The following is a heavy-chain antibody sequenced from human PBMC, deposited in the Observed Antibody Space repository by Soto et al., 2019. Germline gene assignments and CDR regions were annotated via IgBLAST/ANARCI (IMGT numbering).Heavy chain of an antibody. Sequence: QVQLVQSGAEVKKPGSSVKVSCKTSGGTFSSYDINWVRQATGQGFEWMGGIIPIFATANYAQDFQGRVTITADESTSTAYMELRSLRSEDTAVYYCTTYSYGMDVWGQGTTITVS. J-gene: IGHJ6*02. CDR3: TTYSYGMDV. V-gene: IGHV1-69*01. CDR1: GGTFSSYD. CDR2: IIPIFATA.